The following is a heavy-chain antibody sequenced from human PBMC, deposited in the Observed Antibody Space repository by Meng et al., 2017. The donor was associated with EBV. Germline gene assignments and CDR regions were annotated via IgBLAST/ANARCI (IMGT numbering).Heavy chain of an antibody. CDR3: ARAPYNLNDGPYY. CDR2: IIPNFGTA. Sequence: QGLPVQSGAGVKKPWSSVKLLCNASGGTFSRCASCGVHQAPGEGLEWMGGIIPNFGTANYAQKFQGRVTITADESTSTAYMKLSSLRSEDTAVYYCARAPYNLNDGPYYWGQGSLVTVSS. CDR1: GGTFSRCA. J-gene: IGHJ4*02. D-gene: IGHD1-20*01. V-gene: IGHV1-69*01.